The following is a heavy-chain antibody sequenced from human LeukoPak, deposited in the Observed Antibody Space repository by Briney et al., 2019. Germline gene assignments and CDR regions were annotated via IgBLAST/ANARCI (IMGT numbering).Heavy chain of an antibody. CDR1: GFTFDDYG. D-gene: IGHD3-22*01. CDR3: ARWADYDSSEDYYYGMDV. CDR2: INRNGGST. J-gene: IGHJ6*02. Sequence: GGSLRLSCAASGFTFDDYGMSWVRQAPGKGLGWVSGINRNGGSTGYADSVKGRFTISRDNAKNSLYLQMNSLRAEDTALYYCARWADYDSSEDYYYGMDVWGQGTTVTVSS. V-gene: IGHV3-20*04.